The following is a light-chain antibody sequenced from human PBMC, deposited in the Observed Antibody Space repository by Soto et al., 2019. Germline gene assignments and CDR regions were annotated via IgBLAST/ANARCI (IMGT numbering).Light chain of an antibody. V-gene: IGLV1-40*01. Sequence: QAVVTQPPSVSGAPGQRVTISCTGSSSNIGAGYDVHWYQRLPGTAPKLLIYGNSNRPSGVPDRFSGSKSGTSASLAITGLQAEDEADYYCQSYDSSLSGSCVFGTGTKLTVL. CDR2: GNS. CDR3: QSYDSSLSGSCV. CDR1: SSNIGAGYD. J-gene: IGLJ1*01.